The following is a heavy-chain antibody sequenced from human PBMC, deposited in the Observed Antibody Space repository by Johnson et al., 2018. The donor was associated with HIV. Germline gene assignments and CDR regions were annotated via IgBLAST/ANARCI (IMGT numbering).Heavy chain of an antibody. CDR3: ARRGLGDAFDI. CDR2: ISSSGSTI. D-gene: IGHD3-10*01. V-gene: IGHV3-11*04. Sequence: QVQLVESGGGLVKPGGSLTLSCAASGFIFSHAWMSWIRQAPGKGLAWVAYISSSGSTIYYPDSVTGRFTISRDNAKNSLYPQMNSLRAEDTAVYYCARRGLGDAFDIWGQGTMVTVSS. CDR1: GFIFSHAW. J-gene: IGHJ3*02.